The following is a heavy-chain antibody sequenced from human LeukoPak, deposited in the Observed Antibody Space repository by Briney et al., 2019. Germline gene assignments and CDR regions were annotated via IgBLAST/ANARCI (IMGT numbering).Heavy chain of an antibody. CDR3: TKDGESGYYYEQ. V-gene: IGHV3-23*01. J-gene: IGHJ1*01. Sequence: GGSLRLSCAASGFTFSDYYMSWVRQAPGKGLEWVSAISGSGGSTYYADSVKGRFTISRDNSKNTLYLQMNSLRAEDTAVYYCTKDGESGYYYEQWGQGTLVTVSS. D-gene: IGHD3-22*01. CDR2: ISGSGGST. CDR1: GFTFSDYY.